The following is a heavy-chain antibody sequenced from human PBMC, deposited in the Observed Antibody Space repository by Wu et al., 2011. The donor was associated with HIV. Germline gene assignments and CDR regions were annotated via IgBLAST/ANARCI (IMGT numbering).Heavy chain of an antibody. D-gene: IGHD1-26*01. CDR2: VSDSGNT. CDR3: ARDLGGADFDY. V-gene: IGHV4-59*11. Sequence: QVQLQESGPGLVKPSETLSLICTVSGGSISSHYWSWIRQPPGKGLEWVGYVSDSGNTHYNPSLKSRVSVSADTSKNQFSLKVSSVTSDDTAVYYCARDLGGADFDYWGQGTLVTVSS. J-gene: IGHJ4*02. CDR1: GGSISSHY.